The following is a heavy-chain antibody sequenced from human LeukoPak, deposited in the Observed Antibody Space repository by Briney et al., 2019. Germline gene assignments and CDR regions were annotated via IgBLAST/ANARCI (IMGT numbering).Heavy chain of an antibody. V-gene: IGHV3-23*01. CDR3: AKDASDTGYYFDY. Sequence: GGPLSLSCAGSGFTFSSYAMSWPRKAPGKGLEWFSTIIGSGVTTYYADSVKGRFTISRDNSKNTLYLQVNSLRAEDTAVYYCAKDASDTGYYFDYWGQGTLVTVSS. D-gene: IGHD1-14*01. CDR2: IIGSGVTT. CDR1: GFTFSSYA. J-gene: IGHJ4*02.